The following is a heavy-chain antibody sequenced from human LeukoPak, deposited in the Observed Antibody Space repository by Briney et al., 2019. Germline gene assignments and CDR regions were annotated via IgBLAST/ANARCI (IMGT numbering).Heavy chain of an antibody. Sequence: GASVKVSCKASGGTFSSYAISWVRQAPGQGLEWMGGIIPIFGTANYAQKFQGRVTITADESTSTAYMELSSLRSEDTAVYYCARGGSSSWNPQYYYYGMDVWGQGTPVTVSS. CDR3: ARGGSSSWNPQYYYYGMDV. D-gene: IGHD6-13*01. CDR1: GGTFSSYA. V-gene: IGHV1-69*13. J-gene: IGHJ6*02. CDR2: IIPIFGTA.